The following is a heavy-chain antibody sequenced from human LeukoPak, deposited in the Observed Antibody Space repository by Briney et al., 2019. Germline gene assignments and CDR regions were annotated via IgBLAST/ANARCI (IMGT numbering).Heavy chain of an antibody. D-gene: IGHD3-16*01. V-gene: IGHV1-46*01. CDR3: IREYEGGYFDY. J-gene: IGHJ4*02. CDR1: GYIFTDYY. CDR2: IYPSGGTT. Sequence: GASVTVSCKTSGYIFTDYYVHWVRQAPGQGLEWVGIIYPSGGTTDSSQMFKGRVTVTRDTSTSTVYMELRTLRSEDTAIYYCIREYEGGYFDYWGQGTLVTVSS.